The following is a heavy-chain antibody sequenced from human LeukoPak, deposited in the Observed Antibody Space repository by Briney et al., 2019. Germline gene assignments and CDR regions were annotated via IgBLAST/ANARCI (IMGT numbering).Heavy chain of an antibody. J-gene: IGHJ5*02. CDR2: IRYDGSNK. Sequence: PGGSLRLSCTASGFTSGDYTMSWLRQAPGKGLEWVAFIRYDGSNKYYADSVKGRFTISRDNAKNSLYLQMKSLRAEDTAVYYCARGKTSQNIVTRKTYNWFDPWGQGTLVTVSS. D-gene: IGHD2/OR15-2a*01. V-gene: IGHV3-30*02. CDR3: ARGKTSQNIVTRKTYNWFDP. CDR1: GFTSGDYT.